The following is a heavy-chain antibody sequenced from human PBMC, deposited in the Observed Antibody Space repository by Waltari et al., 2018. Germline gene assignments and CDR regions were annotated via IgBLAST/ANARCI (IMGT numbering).Heavy chain of an antibody. CDR1: GGSFSGYY. CDR2: INHSGSP. V-gene: IGHV4-34*01. D-gene: IGHD3-9*01. Sequence: QVQLQQWGAGLLKPSETLSLTCAVYGGSFSGYYWSWILQPPGKGLEWIGEINHSGSPNYNPSLKSRVTISVDTSKNQFSLKLSSVTAADTAVYYCARGVDILTAEDAFDIWGQGTMVTVSS. CDR3: ARGVDILTAEDAFDI. J-gene: IGHJ3*02.